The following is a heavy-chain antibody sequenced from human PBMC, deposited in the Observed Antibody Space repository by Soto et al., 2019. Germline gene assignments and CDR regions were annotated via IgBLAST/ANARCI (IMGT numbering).Heavy chain of an antibody. CDR1: GVSMRNSD. Sequence: QVQLEKSGPGLVKPSETLSLICSVSGVSMRNSDWTWIRQSAGKGLEWIGRISTSGNTNYNPSLNSRLTMSVDTSKNQVSLKLTSVTAADTAVYYCARGGGVPALGDPWGQGTLVTVSS. CDR3: ARGGGVPALGDP. V-gene: IGHV4-4*07. D-gene: IGHD3-16*01. CDR2: ISTSGNT. J-gene: IGHJ5*02.